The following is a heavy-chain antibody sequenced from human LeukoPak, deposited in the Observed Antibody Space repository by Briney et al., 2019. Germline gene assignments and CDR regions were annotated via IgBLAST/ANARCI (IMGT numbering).Heavy chain of an antibody. CDR3: ARGLGYCTIPDCPARVYCLDY. V-gene: IGHV1-2*02. Sequence: GASVKVSCKASGYTFTGYYIHWVRQAPGQGLEWMGWINPNSGATNYAQKFQGRVTMTRDTSISTAYMELSRLTSDDTAVYYCARGLGYCTIPDCPARVYCLDYWGQGTLVTVSS. CDR1: GYTFTGYY. J-gene: IGHJ4*02. CDR2: INPNSGAT. D-gene: IGHD2-8*01.